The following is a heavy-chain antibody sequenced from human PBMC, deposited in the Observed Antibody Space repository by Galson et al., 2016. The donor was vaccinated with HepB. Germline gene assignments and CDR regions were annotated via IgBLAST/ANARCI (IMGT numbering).Heavy chain of an antibody. J-gene: IGHJ4*02. Sequence: SVKVSCKASGYTFTSYDIHWVRQATGQGLEWMGWMNPNSGNTGYAQKFQGRVTMTRDTSISTAYMELSSLRSEDTAMYYCARVEYSSLSGANRFDYWGLGTLVTVSS. CDR2: MNPNSGNT. CDR1: GYTFTSYD. CDR3: ARVEYSSLSGANRFDY. V-gene: IGHV1-8*01. D-gene: IGHD6-6*01.